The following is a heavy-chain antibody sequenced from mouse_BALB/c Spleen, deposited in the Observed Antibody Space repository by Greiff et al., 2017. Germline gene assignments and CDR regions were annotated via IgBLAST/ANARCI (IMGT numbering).Heavy chain of an antibody. J-gene: IGHJ1*01. CDR1: GFSLTSYG. V-gene: IGHV2-5-1*01. D-gene: IGHD2-14*01. CDR3: AKSRRYDDFDV. Sequence: VQLVESGPSLVQPSQSLSITCTVSGFSLTSYGVHWVRQSPGKGLEWLGVIWRGGSTDYNAAFMSRLSITKDNSKSQVFFKMNSLQADDTAIYYCAKSRRYDDFDVWGAGTTVTVSS. CDR2: IWRGGST.